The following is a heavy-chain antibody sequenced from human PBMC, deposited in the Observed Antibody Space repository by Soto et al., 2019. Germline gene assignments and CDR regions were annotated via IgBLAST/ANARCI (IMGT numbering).Heavy chain of an antibody. CDR3: ASRYLEHCFSSGCSAHYDY. J-gene: IGHJ4*02. V-gene: IGHV3-48*01. D-gene: IGHD3-22*01. CDR1: GFTFSSYS. Sequence: GSLRLSCAASGFTFSSYSMNWVRQAPGKGLEWVSYISSSSSTIYYADSVKGRFTISRDNAKNSLHLQMNSLRAEDTAVYYCASRYLEHCFSSGCSAHYDYWGQGALVTVSS. CDR2: ISSSSSTI.